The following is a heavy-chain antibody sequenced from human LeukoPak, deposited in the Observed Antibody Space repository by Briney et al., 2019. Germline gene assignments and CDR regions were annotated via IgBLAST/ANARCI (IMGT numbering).Heavy chain of an antibody. Sequence: GGSLRLSCAASGFTFSSYVMTWVRQAPGKGLEWVAVIWYDGSNKYYADSVKGRFTISRDNSKNTLYLQMNSLRAEDTAVYYCAAIAVAGTASVGDFDYWGQGTLVTVSS. CDR2: IWYDGSNK. CDR3: AAIAVAGTASVGDFDY. CDR1: GFTFSSYV. J-gene: IGHJ4*02. V-gene: IGHV3-33*08. D-gene: IGHD6-19*01.